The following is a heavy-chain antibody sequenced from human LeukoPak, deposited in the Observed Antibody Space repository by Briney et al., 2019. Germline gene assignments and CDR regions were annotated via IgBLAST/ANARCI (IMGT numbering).Heavy chain of an antibody. CDR2: ISAYNGNT. V-gene: IGHV1-18*01. D-gene: IGHD3-22*01. CDR3: ARDRTQDYFDSSGYYEAIY. CDR1: GYSFSSYG. Sequence: ASVKVSCKASGYSFSSYGISWVRQAPGQGLEWMGWISAYNGNTKYAQKLQGRVTMTTDTSTSTAYMELRSLRSDDTAVYYCARDRTQDYFDSSGYYEAIYWGQGTLVTVSS. J-gene: IGHJ4*02.